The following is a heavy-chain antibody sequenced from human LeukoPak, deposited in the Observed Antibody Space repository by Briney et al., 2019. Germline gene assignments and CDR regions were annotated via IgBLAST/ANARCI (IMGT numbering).Heavy chain of an antibody. CDR2: INAGNGNT. CDR3: ARVRGYSGYDFYYYGMDV. Sequence: ASVRVSCTASGYTFTIYAMHWVRQAPGQRLEWMGWINAGNGNTKYSQKFQGRVTITRDTSASTAYMELSSLRSEDTAVYYCARVRGYSGYDFYYYGMDVWGQGTTVTVSS. V-gene: IGHV1-3*01. D-gene: IGHD5-12*01. J-gene: IGHJ6*02. CDR1: GYTFTIYA.